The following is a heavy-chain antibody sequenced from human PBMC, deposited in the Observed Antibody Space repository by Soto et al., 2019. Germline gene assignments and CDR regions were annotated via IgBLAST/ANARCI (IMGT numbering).Heavy chain of an antibody. D-gene: IGHD6-25*01. CDR1: GYSFTNYG. Sequence: ASVKVSCKASGYSFTNYGFCWVRQVPGQGLEWMGYISPSSGYTTYAPNLQERVIMTTDSSTTTVYMELRSLTSDDTAVYYCAREMWTRSGPQNFFDYWGQGALLTVSS. V-gene: IGHV1-18*01. J-gene: IGHJ4*02. CDR3: AREMWTRSGPQNFFDY. CDR2: ISPSSGYT.